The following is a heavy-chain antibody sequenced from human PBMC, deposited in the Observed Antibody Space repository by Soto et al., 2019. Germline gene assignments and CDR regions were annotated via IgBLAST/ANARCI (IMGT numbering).Heavy chain of an antibody. CDR2: IGGSGDST. CDR3: AKGIYSYGYNSFDY. J-gene: IGHJ4*02. CDR1: GFTFSSYA. Sequence: GGSLRLSCAASGFTFSSYAMSWVRQAPGKGLEWVSAIGGSGDSTYDADSVKGRFTISRDNSKNTLYLQMNSLRAEDTAVYYCAKGIYSYGYNSFDYWSQGTLVTVSS. V-gene: IGHV3-23*01. D-gene: IGHD5-18*01.